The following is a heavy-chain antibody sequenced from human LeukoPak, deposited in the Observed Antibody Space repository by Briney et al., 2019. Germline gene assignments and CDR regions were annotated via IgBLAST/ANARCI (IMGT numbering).Heavy chain of an antibody. Sequence: GGSLRLSCAASGFTFSSYAMSWVRQAPGKGLEWVLAISGSGGSTYYADSVKGRFTISRDNSKNTLYLQMNSLRAEDTAVYYCAKVISELLWFGEPTGGYFDYWGQGTLVTVSS. J-gene: IGHJ4*02. CDR1: GFTFSSYA. D-gene: IGHD3-10*01. CDR3: AKVISELLWFGEPTGGYFDY. CDR2: ISGSGGST. V-gene: IGHV3-23*01.